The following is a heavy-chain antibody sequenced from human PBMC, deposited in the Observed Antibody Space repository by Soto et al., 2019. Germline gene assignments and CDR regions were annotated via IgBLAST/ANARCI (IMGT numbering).Heavy chain of an antibody. Sequence: GESLKISCKGSGYRFTSYWIGWVRQMPGKGLEWMGIIYPGDPDTRYSPSFQGQVTISADKSISTAYLQWSSLKASDTAMYYCARRMIVGSFFLNDAFDIWGQGTMVTVSS. CDR2: IYPGDPDT. J-gene: IGHJ3*02. V-gene: IGHV5-51*01. CDR3: ARRMIVGSFFLNDAFDI. D-gene: IGHD3-22*01. CDR1: GYRFTSYW.